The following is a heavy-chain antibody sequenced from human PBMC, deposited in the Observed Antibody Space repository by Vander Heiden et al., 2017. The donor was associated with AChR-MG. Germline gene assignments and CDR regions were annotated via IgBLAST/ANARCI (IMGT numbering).Heavy chain of an antibody. CDR2: IKPDGSDS. D-gene: IGHD1-1*01. CDR1: GFTFSSHW. CDR3: ARDGPRAYNDLDY. V-gene: IGHV3-7*01. Sequence: EVQLVESGGGLVQPGGSLRLACAASGFTFSSHWMSWVRQAPGKRLEWVGNIKPDGSDSYHVDSVKGRFTISRDNAKKLVYLQMNSLRAEDTAVYYCARDGPRAYNDLDYWGQGTLGTVSS. J-gene: IGHJ4*02.